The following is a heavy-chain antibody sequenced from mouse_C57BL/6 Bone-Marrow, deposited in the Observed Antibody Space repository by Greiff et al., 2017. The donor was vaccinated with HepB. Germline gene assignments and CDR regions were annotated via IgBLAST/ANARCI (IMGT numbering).Heavy chain of an antibody. Sequence: EVKLVESGPGLVKPSQSLSLTCSVTGYSITSGYYWNWIRQFPGNKLEWMGYISYDGSNNYNPSLKNRISITRDTSKNQFFLKLNSVTTEDTATYYCAREDYHFDYWGQGTTLTVSS. CDR3: AREDYHFDY. CDR2: ISYDGSN. D-gene: IGHD5-5*01. CDR1: GYSITSGYY. V-gene: IGHV3-6*01. J-gene: IGHJ2*01.